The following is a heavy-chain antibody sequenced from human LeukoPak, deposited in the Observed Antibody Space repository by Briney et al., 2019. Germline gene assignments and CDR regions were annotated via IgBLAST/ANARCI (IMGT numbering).Heavy chain of an antibody. CDR1: GGSISSYY. Sequence: SESLSLTCTVSGGSISSYYWSWIRQPPGKGLEWIGYIYYSGSTNYNPSLKSRVTISVDTSKNQFSLKLSSVTAADTAVYYCAMSRYCSGGSCYLDAFDIWGQGTTVTVSS. CDR3: AMSRYCSGGSCYLDAFDI. V-gene: IGHV4-59*01. CDR2: IYYSGST. J-gene: IGHJ3*02. D-gene: IGHD2-15*01.